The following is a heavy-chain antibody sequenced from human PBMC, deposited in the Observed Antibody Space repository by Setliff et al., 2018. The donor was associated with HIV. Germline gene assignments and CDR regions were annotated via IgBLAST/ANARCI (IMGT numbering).Heavy chain of an antibody. J-gene: IGHJ4*02. CDR3: AKGGIGRNWGIDY. V-gene: IGHV3-23*01. CDR2: ITETGGDT. Sequence: GGSLRLSCAASGFTFSSYAMTWVRQAPGKGLKWVSSITETGGDTYYADSMKGRFTISRDNSMNTLYLQMSGLRAEDTAIYYCAKGGIGRNWGIDYWGQGTLVTVS. D-gene: IGHD7-27*01. CDR1: GFTFSSYA.